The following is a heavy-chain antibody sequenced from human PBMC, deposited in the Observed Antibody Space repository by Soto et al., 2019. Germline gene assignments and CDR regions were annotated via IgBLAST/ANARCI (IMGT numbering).Heavy chain of an antibody. CDR1: GFTISMSD. CDR3: ATYEGRALDY. Sequence: EVQLLESGGGSVQPGGALRISCATFGFTISMSDMGWGRQAPGKGLEWVSSSGSGGSFHYADSVKGRFSISRDNSNSIMYLQMNSLRTEDTAFYYCATYEGRALDYWGQGTLVSVSP. J-gene: IGHJ4*02. V-gene: IGHV3-23*01. D-gene: IGHD3-3*01. CDR2: SSGSGGSF.